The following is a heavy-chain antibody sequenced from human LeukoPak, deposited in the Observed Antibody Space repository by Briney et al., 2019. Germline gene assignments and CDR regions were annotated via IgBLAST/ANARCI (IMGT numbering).Heavy chain of an antibody. Sequence: PSETLSLTCTVSGGSISSYYWSWIRQPAGKGLEWIGRIYTSGSTNYNPSLKSRVTMSVDTSKNQFSLKLSSVTAADTAVYYCARDGGQQLYYYYMDVWGKGTTVTISS. CDR1: GGSISSYY. CDR2: IYTSGST. J-gene: IGHJ6*03. V-gene: IGHV4-4*07. CDR3: ARDGGQQLYYYYMDV. D-gene: IGHD6-13*01.